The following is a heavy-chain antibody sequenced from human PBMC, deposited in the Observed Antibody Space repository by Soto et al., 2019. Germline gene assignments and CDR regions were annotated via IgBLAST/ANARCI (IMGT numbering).Heavy chain of an antibody. CDR2: IENSGSA. Sequence: SETLSLTCAVYGGSFSDYYWNWIRQPPGKGLEWIGEIENSGSANYNPSLKSRVTISVDTSKSQFSLKLNSVTAADTAIYYCAGGLRAAPMDVWGTGTTVTVSS. D-gene: IGHD2-15*01. CDR1: GGSFSDYY. V-gene: IGHV4-34*01. J-gene: IGHJ6*04. CDR3: AGGLRAAPMDV.